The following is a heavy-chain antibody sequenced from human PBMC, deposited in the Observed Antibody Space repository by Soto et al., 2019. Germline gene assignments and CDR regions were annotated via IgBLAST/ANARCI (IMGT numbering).Heavy chain of an antibody. CDR3: ARGRDYDILTGCFEY. CDR2: INHSGST. Sequence: SETLSLTCAVYGGSFSGYYLGWIRQPPGKGLEWIGEINHSGSTNYNPSLKSRVTITVDTSKNQCSLKLSSVTAADTAVYYCARGRDYDILTGCFEYWGQGTLVTVSS. V-gene: IGHV4-34*01. D-gene: IGHD3-9*01. J-gene: IGHJ4*02. CDR1: GGSFSGYY.